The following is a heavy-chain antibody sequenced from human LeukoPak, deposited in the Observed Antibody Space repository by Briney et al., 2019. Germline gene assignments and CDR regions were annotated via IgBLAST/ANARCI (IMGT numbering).Heavy chain of an antibody. CDR3: ARLNKGSSSWYWGYNWFDP. D-gene: IGHD6-13*01. V-gene: IGHV1-69*05. J-gene: IGHJ5*02. CDR2: IIPIFGTA. Sequence: SVKVSCKASGGTFSSYAISWVRQAPGQGLEWMGGIIPIFGTANCAQKFQGRVTITTDESTSTAHMELSSLRSEDTAVYYCARLNKGSSSWYWGYNWFDPWGQGTLVTVSS. CDR1: GGTFSSYA.